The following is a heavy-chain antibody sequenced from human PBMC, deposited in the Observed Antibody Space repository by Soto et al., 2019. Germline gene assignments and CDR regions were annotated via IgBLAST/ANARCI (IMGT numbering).Heavy chain of an antibody. D-gene: IGHD6-6*01. Sequence: SVKVSCKASGGTFSSYTISWVRQAPGQGLEWMGRIIPILGIANYAQKFQGRVTITADKSTSTAYMELSSLRSEDTAVYYCQGLSSSSDYYYYYMDVWGKGTTVTVPS. V-gene: IGHV1-69*02. CDR2: IIPILGIA. J-gene: IGHJ6*03. CDR3: QGLSSSSDYYYYYMDV. CDR1: GGTFSSYT.